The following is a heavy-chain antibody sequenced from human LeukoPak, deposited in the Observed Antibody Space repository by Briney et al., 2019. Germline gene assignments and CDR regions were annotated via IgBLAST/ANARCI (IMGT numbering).Heavy chain of an antibody. Sequence: PSETLSLTCTVSGGSISSYYWSWIRQPPGKGLEWIGYTYYSGSTNYNPSLKSRVTISVDTSKNQFSLKLSSVTAADTAVYYCARQYSDILTGYHRGELYWYFDLWGRGTLVTVSS. CDR2: TYYSGST. J-gene: IGHJ2*01. D-gene: IGHD3-9*01. V-gene: IGHV4-59*01. CDR1: GGSISSYY. CDR3: ARQYSDILTGYHRGELYWYFDL.